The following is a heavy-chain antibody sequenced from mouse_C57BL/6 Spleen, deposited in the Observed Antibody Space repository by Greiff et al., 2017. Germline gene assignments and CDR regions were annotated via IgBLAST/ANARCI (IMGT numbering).Heavy chain of an antibody. D-gene: IGHD6-1*01. Sequence: TFTADKSSNTAYMQLSSLTTEDSAIYYCARRPLGTMAMDYWGQGTSVTVSA. CDR3: ARRPLGTMAMDY. J-gene: IGHJ4*01. V-gene: IGHV1-9*01.